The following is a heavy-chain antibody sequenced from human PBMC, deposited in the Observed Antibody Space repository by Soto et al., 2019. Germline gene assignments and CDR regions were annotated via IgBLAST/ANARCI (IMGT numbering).Heavy chain of an antibody. V-gene: IGHV4-31*03. CDR2: IYYSGST. Sequence: SATQSLTCTVSGGSISSGGYYWSWIRQHPGKGLEWIGYIYYSGSTYYNPSLKSRVTIAVDPSKNQFSLMLTAVTAADTAVYYCARTHSGSYYSVFNYWGRGSLVTVSS. CDR3: ARTHSGSYYSVFNY. D-gene: IGHD1-26*01. J-gene: IGHJ4*02. CDR1: GGSISSGGYY.